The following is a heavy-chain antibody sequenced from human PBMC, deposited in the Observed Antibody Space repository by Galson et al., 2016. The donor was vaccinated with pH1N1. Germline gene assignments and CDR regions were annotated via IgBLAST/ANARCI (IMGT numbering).Heavy chain of an antibody. J-gene: IGHJ6*02. CDR2: ISFDGSNK. D-gene: IGHD3-9*01. CDR1: GFTFSNYG. Sequence: CAASGFTFSNYGMHWVRQAPGKGPEWVAVISFDGSNKNYADSVRGRVTISRDNSKNTLFLLLDSLRPEDTAVYYCAKDRPQMMLRYFDWLLGDAMDVWGQGTTVTVSS. V-gene: IGHV3-30*18. CDR3: AKDRPQMMLRYFDWLLGDAMDV.